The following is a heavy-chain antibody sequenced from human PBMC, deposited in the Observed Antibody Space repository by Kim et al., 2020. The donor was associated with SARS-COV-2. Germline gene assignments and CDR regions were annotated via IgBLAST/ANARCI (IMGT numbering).Heavy chain of an antibody. J-gene: IGHJ4*02. CDR2: ISSSSSYI. D-gene: IGHD4-17*01. CDR1: GFTFSSYS. Sequence: GGSLRLSCAASGFTFSSYSMNWVRQAPGKGLEWVSSISSSSSYIYYADSVKGRFTISRDNAKNSLYLQMNSLRAEDTAVYYCARPLPTVTTKWAPIAEFDYWGQGTRVTVSS. V-gene: IGHV3-21*01. CDR3: ARPLPTVTTKWAPIAEFDY.